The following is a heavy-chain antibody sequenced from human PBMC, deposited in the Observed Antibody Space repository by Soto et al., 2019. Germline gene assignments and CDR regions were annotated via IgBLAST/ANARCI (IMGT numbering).Heavy chain of an antibody. CDR2: IYYSGST. J-gene: IGHJ4*02. D-gene: IGHD6-13*01. CDR1: GGSISSGDYY. Sequence: QVRLQELGPGLVKPSQTLSLTCTVSGGSISSGDYYWSWIRQPPGKGLEWIGSIYYSGSTYYNPSLKSRVTISVDTSKNQFSLKLNSVTAADTAVYYCASRHSSPYFDYWGQGTLVTVSS. V-gene: IGHV4-30-4*01. CDR3: ASRHSSPYFDY.